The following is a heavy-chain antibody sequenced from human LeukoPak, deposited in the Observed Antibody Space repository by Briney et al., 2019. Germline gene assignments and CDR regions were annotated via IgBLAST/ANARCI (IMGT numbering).Heavy chain of an antibody. CDR2: IYSGGST. CDR3: ARDQGRMSLGYYYYYMDV. D-gene: IGHD3-16*01. V-gene: IGHV3-66*02. J-gene: IGHJ6*03. CDR1: GFTVSSNY. Sequence: RGSLRLSCAASGFTVSSNYMSWVRQAPGKGLEWVSIIYSGGSTYYADSVKGRFTISRDNSKNTLYLQMSSLRAEDTAVYYCARDQGRMSLGYYYYYMDVWGRGTTVTVSS.